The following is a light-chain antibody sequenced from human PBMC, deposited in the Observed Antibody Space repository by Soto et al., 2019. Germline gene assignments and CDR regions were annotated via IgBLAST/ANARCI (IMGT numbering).Light chain of an antibody. CDR2: EDN. J-gene: IGLJ3*02. CDR1: SPNIGMNY. CDR3: GAWDSSLSAGM. V-gene: IGLV1-51*01. Sequence: QSVLTQPPSVSAAPGQKVTISCSGSSPNIGMNYVSWYQQLPGTAPKLLIHEDNKRPSRIPNRFSASKSGTSATLAITGLQTGDEADYSCGAWDSSLSAGMFGGGTKLTVL.